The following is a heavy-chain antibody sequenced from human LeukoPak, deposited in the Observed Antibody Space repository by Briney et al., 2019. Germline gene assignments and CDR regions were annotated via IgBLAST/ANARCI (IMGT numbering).Heavy chain of an antibody. CDR3: ASTVSSSGWYMDV. CDR2: ISGSSTNT. Sequence: GGSLRLSCAASGITFSNYGMNWVRQAPGKGLEWVSAISGSSTNTYYTDSVEGRFTISRDNSKNTLYLQMNSLRAEDTAVYYCASTVSSSGWYMDVWGKGTTVTISS. V-gene: IGHV3-23*01. CDR1: GITFSNYG. D-gene: IGHD6-19*01. J-gene: IGHJ6*03.